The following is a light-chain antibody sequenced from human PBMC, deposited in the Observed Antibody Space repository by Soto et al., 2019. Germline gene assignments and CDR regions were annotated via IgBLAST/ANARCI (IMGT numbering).Light chain of an antibody. CDR3: SSYTSNRTLV. Sequence: QSDLTQPASVSGSPGQSITISCTGTSSDVGAYNYVSWYQHHPDKAPKLMIFEVSDRPSGVSNRFSGSNSGNTASLTISGLQAEDEADYFCSSYTSNRTLVFGGGSKVTVL. V-gene: IGLV2-14*01. CDR1: SSDVGAYNY. CDR2: EVS. J-gene: IGLJ3*02.